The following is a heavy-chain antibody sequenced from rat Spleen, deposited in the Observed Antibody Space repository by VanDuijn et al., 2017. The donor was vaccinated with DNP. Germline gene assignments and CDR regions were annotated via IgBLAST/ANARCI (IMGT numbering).Heavy chain of an antibody. CDR2: IIYRGNSI. V-gene: IGHV5-22*01. CDR1: GFTFSDYY. J-gene: IGHJ2*01. D-gene: IGHD1-4*01. Sequence: EVQLVESGGGLVQPGRSLKLSCAASGFTFSDYYMAWVRQTPQKGLEWVATIIYRGNSISYGDSVRGRFTIFRDDAKNTLYLQMDRLRSEDTATYYCATRTTGIFDYWGQGVRVTVSS. CDR3: ATRTTGIFDY.